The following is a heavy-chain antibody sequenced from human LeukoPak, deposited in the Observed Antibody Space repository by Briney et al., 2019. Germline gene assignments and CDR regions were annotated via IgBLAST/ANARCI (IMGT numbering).Heavy chain of an antibody. V-gene: IGHV4-4*02. D-gene: IGHD6-13*01. Sequence: SGTLSLTSAVSGGSICSSNWWSWARQPPGKGLEWIGEIIHSGSTTYNPSLKSRVTISAATSKNQFSLRLSTVTAADTAVYYSARTTEAHSWRTRYDDYYMDFWGKGTTVAVSS. J-gene: IGHJ6*03. CDR1: GGSICSSNW. CDR3: ARTTEAHSWRTRYDDYYMDF. CDR2: IIHSGST.